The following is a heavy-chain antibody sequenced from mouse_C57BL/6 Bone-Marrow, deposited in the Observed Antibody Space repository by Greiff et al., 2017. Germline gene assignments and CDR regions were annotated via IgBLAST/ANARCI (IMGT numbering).Heavy chain of an antibody. CDR1: GYAFTNYL. J-gene: IGHJ1*03. D-gene: IGHD1-1*01. CDR3: ASPFITTVGYFDV. V-gene: IGHV1-54*01. Sequence: VQLQQSGAELVRPGTSVKVSCKASGYAFTNYLIEWVKQRPGQGLEWIGVINPGSGGTNSNEKFKGKATLTADKSSSTAYMQLSSLTSEDSAVYFCASPFITTVGYFDVWGTGTTVTVSS. CDR2: INPGSGGT.